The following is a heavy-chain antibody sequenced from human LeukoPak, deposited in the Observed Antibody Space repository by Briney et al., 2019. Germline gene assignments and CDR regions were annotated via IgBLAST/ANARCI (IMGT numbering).Heavy chain of an antibody. CDR1: GFTFSSYE. CDR3: ARDVLGGGAFDI. CDR2: ISSSGSTI. Sequence: GGSLRLSCAASGFTFSSYEMNWVRQAPGKGLEWASYISSSGSTIYYADSVKGRFTISRDNSKNTLYLQMNSLRAEDTAVYYCARDVLGGGAFDIWGQGTMVTVSS. D-gene: IGHD1-26*01. J-gene: IGHJ3*02. V-gene: IGHV3-48*03.